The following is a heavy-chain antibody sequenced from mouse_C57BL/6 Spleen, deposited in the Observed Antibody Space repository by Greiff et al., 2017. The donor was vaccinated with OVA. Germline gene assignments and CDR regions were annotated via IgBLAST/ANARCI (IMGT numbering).Heavy chain of an antibody. Sequence: DVKLVESGGGLVKPGGSLKLSCAASGFTFSDYGMHWVRQAPEKGLEWVAYISSGSSTIYYADTVKGRFTISRDNAKNTLFLQMTSLRSEDTAMYYCARHGSQYYFDYWGQGTTLTVSS. CDR2: ISSGSSTI. J-gene: IGHJ2*01. CDR3: ARHGSQYYFDY. CDR1: GFTFSDYG. V-gene: IGHV5-17*01. D-gene: IGHD1-1*01.